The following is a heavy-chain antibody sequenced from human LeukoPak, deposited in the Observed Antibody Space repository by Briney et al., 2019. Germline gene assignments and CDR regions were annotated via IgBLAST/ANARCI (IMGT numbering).Heavy chain of an antibody. CDR3: AARSDGYMANWFDP. Sequence: GASVKVSCKASGGTFSSYAISWVRQAPGQGLEWMGGIIPIFGTANYAQKFQGRVTITADESTSTAYMELSSLRSEDTAVYYCAARSDGYMANWFDPWGQGTLVTVSS. J-gene: IGHJ5*02. CDR2: IIPIFGTA. CDR1: GGTFSSYA. D-gene: IGHD5-24*01. V-gene: IGHV1-69*13.